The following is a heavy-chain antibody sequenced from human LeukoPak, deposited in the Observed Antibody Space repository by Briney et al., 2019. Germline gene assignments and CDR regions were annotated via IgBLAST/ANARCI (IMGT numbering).Heavy chain of an antibody. J-gene: IGHJ5*02. D-gene: IGHD6-19*01. Sequence: ASVKVSCKASGYTFSSYGISWVRQAPGQGLEWMGWISAYNGNTNYAQKLQGRVTMTTDTSTSTAYMELRSLRSDDTAVYYCARAQTQWLVRRWFDPWGQGTLVTVSS. CDR2: ISAYNGNT. CDR1: GYTFSSYG. V-gene: IGHV1-18*01. CDR3: ARAQTQWLVRRWFDP.